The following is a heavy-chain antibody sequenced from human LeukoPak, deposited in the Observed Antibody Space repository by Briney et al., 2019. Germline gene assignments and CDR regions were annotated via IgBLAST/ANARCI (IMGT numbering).Heavy chain of an antibody. CDR3: ASLAVAGLSEGY. CDR2: IYYSGST. D-gene: IGHD6-19*01. V-gene: IGHV4-39*01. J-gene: IGHJ4*02. CDR1: GGSISSSSYF. Sequence: SETLSLTCTVSGGSISSSSYFWGWIRQPPGTGLEWIASIYYSGSTYYNPSLKSRVTISVDTSRNQFSLKLSSVTAADTAVYYCASLAVAGLSEGYWGQGTLVTVSS.